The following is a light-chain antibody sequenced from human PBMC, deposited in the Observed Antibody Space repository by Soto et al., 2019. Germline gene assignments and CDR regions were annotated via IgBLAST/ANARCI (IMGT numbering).Light chain of an antibody. V-gene: IGLV2-23*01. J-gene: IGLJ3*02. CDR1: SRDIGTYNL. CDR2: QAT. CDR3: CSYAGGNTWV. Sequence: QSALTQPASVSGSPGQSITISCTGTSRDIGTYNLVSWYQQHPGKAPKLMIYQATKWPSGVSDRFSGSKSGNTASLTISGLQPEDEADYYCCSYAGGNTWVFGGGTKLTVL.